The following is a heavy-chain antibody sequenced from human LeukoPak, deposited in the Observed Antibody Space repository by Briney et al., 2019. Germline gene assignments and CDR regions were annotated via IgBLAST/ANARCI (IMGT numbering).Heavy chain of an antibody. Sequence: GGSLRLSCAASGFTFSSYWMHWVRQAPGKGLVWVSRINSDGSTYYADSLKGRFTISRDNSKNTLYLQMNSLRAEDTAVYYCAKVIPGYNPENNALDIWGQGTMVTVSS. D-gene: IGHD5-24*01. CDR3: AKVIPGYNPENNALDI. CDR2: INSDGST. J-gene: IGHJ3*02. CDR1: GFTFSSYW. V-gene: IGHV3-74*01.